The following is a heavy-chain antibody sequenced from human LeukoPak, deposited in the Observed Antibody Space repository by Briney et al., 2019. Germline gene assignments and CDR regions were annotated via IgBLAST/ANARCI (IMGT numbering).Heavy chain of an antibody. Sequence: GGSLRLSCAASGFTVSSNYMSWVRQAPGKGLEWVSVIYSGGSTYYADSVKGRFTISRDNSKNTLYLQMNSLRAEDTAVYYCAGWPSSSWYKVAAFGIWGQGTMVTVSS. D-gene: IGHD6-13*01. V-gene: IGHV3-53*01. CDR3: AGWPSSSWYKVAAFGI. CDR1: GFTVSSNY. J-gene: IGHJ3*02. CDR2: IYSGGST.